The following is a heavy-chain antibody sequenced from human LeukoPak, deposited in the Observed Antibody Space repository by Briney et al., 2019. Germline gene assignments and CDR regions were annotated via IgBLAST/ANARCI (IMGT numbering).Heavy chain of an antibody. CDR2: INPNSGGT. J-gene: IGHJ6*02. D-gene: IGHD6-13*01. Sequence: ASVKVSCKASGYTFTGYYMHWVRQAPGQGLEWMGWINPNSGGTNYAQKFQGWVTMTRNTSISTAYMELSSLRSEDTAVYYCARGEPAPRLYSSSSDQVPGGVWGQGTTVTVSS. CDR3: ARGEPAPRLYSSSSDQVPGGV. V-gene: IGHV1-2*04. CDR1: GYTFTGYY.